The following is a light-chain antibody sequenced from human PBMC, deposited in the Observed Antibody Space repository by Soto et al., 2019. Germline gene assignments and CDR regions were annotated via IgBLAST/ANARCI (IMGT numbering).Light chain of an antibody. CDR3: AAWDDCLNVHVV. CDR2: SNN. V-gene: IGLV1-44*01. CDR1: SSNIGRNT. J-gene: IGLJ2*01. Sequence: QSVLTQPPSASGTPGQRVTISCSGSSSNIGRNTVNWYQQLPGTAPKLLIHSNNQRPSGVPDRFSGSKSGTSASLAISGLQSEDEAHYYCAAWDDCLNVHVVFGGGTKLTVL.